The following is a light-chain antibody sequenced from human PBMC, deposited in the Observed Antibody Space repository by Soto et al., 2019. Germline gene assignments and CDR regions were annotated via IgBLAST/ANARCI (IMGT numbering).Light chain of an antibody. CDR2: DAS. Sequence: DIQMTQSPSSLSASVGDRVTITCQASQDISNYLNWYQQKPGKAPKLLIYDASNLETGVPSRFSGSGSGTDFTFTISSLQPEDIATYYCQQYDNLPYTFGQGTKLKSK. J-gene: IGKJ2*01. CDR3: QQYDNLPYT. V-gene: IGKV1-33*01. CDR1: QDISNY.